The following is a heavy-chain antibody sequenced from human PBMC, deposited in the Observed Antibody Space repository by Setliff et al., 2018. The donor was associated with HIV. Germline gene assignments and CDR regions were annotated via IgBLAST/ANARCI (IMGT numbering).Heavy chain of an antibody. Sequence: ASVKVSCKASGYIFTSHYIHWVRQAPGQGLEWMGMINPSGGSTTYAHKFQGRVTMTRDTSTRTAHMELRRLELDDTAVYYCARDLYTYSGYGTNYWGQGTLVTVSS. V-gene: IGHV1-46*01. CDR3: ARDLYTYSGYGTNY. CDR2: INPSGGST. CDR1: GYIFTSHY. D-gene: IGHD5-12*01. J-gene: IGHJ4*02.